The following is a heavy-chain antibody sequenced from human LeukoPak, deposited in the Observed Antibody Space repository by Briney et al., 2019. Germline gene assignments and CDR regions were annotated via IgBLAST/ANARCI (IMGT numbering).Heavy chain of an antibody. CDR3: AGDY. V-gene: IGHV3-30-3*01. CDR1: GFTFSGYA. CDR2: ISYDGSNK. J-gene: IGHJ4*02. Sequence: GGSLRLSCAASGFTFSGYAMHWVRQASGKGLEWVAVISYDGSNKYYADSVKGRFTISRDNSKNTLYLQMNSLRAEDTAVYYCAGDYWGQGTLVTVSS.